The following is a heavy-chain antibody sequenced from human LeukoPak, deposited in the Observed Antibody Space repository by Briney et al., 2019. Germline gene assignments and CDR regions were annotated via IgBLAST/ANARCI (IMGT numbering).Heavy chain of an antibody. V-gene: IGHV3-21*01. CDR1: GFTFSIYG. D-gene: IGHD3-10*01. Sequence: AGGSLRLSCAASGFTFSIYGMTWVRQAPGKGLEWVSTISGSGGSTYYADSVKGRFTTSRDNAKNSLYLQMNSLRAEDTAVYYCAREDGITMVRGVIDYWGQGTLVTVSS. J-gene: IGHJ4*02. CDR3: AREDGITMVRGVIDY. CDR2: ISGSGGST.